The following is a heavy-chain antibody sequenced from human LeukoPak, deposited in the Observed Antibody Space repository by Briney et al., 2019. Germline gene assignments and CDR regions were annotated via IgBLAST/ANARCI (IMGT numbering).Heavy chain of an antibody. CDR1: GVSISSYY. J-gene: IGHJ4*02. CDR2: IYYSGST. Sequence: SETLCLTCTVSGVSISSYYRSWIRQPPGKGLEWVGYIYYSGSTNYNPSLKSRVTISVDTSKNQFSLKLSSVTAADTAVYYCARGVEYSSSSGLGYWGQGTLVTVSS. CDR3: ARGVEYSSSSGLGY. D-gene: IGHD6-6*01. V-gene: IGHV4-59*01.